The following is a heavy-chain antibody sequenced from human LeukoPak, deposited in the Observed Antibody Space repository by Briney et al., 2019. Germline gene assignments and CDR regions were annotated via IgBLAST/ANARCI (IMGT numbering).Heavy chain of an antibody. J-gene: IGHJ4*02. CDR3: GRSLRGAYLGALDY. CDR2: TYYRSRWYT. V-gene: IGHV6-1*01. CDR1: GDSVSNYSAA. Sequence: SQTLSLTCAISGDSVSNYSAAWEWIRQSPSRGLEWLGRTYYRSRWYTDYALSVRSRVTISADTSKNQFSLQLNSVSPEDTAMYYCGRSLRGAYLGALDYWGQGTLVTASS. D-gene: IGHD7-27*01.